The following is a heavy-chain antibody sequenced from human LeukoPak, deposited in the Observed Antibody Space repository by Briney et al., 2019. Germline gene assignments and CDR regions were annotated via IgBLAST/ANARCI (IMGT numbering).Heavy chain of an antibody. J-gene: IGHJ2*01. CDR1: GGSFSGYY. D-gene: IGHD3-10*01. CDR2: INHSGST. CDR3: ARGLKTLVRGVLWYFDL. V-gene: IGHV4-34*01. Sequence: SETLSLTCAVYGGSFSGYYWSWIRQPPGKGLEWIGEINHSGSTNYNPSLKSRVTISVDTSKNQFSLKLSSVTAADTAVYYCARGLKTLVRGVLWYFDLWGRGTLVTVSS.